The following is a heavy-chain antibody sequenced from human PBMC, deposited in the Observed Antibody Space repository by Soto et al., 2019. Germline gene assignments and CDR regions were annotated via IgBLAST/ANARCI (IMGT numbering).Heavy chain of an antibody. CDR1: GYTFTSYG. J-gene: IGHJ5*02. D-gene: IGHD6-19*01. Sequence: QVQLVQSGAEVKKPGASVKVSCKASGYTFTSYGISWVRQAPGQGLEWMGWISAYNGNTNYAQKRQGRVPMTADTPPGTAYMELRSLRSDDTAVYYCAREVVRVAGTRWFDPWGQGTLVTVSS. CDR3: AREVVRVAGTRWFDP. CDR2: ISAYNGNT. V-gene: IGHV1-18*01.